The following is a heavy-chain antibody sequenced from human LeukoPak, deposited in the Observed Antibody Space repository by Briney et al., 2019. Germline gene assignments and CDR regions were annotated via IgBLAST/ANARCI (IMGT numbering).Heavy chain of an antibody. CDR3: AKESGQPGFYFDY. CDR1: GFTFDDYA. J-gene: IGHJ4*02. D-gene: IGHD3-10*01. V-gene: IGHV3-43D*03. Sequence: GGSLRLSCAASGFTFDDYAMHWVRQAPGKGLEWVSLISWDGGSTYYADSVKGRFTISRDNSKNSLYLQMNSLRAEDTALYYCAKESGQPGFYFDYWGQGTLVTVSS. CDR2: ISWDGGST.